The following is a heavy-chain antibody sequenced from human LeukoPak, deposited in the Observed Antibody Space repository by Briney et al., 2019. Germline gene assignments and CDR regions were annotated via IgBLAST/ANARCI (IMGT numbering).Heavy chain of an antibody. Sequence: GASVTVSCKASGYTFTGYYMHWVRQAPGQGLEWMGWVNPNSGGTNYAQKFQGRVTMTRDTSISTAYMELSRLRSDDTAVYYCARLGIVVVPAAMRHNWFDPWGQGTLVTASS. CDR2: VNPNSGGT. J-gene: IGHJ5*02. CDR1: GYTFTGYY. D-gene: IGHD2-2*03. CDR3: ARLGIVVVPAAMRHNWFDP. V-gene: IGHV1-2*02.